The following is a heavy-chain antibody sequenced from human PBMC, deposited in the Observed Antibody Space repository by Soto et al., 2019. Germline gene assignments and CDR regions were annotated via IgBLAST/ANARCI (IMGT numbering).Heavy chain of an antibody. V-gene: IGHV3-21*01. D-gene: IGHD2-2*01. CDR2: ISSSGGSV. CDR3: ARGRSINTNMDY. Sequence: EVQLVESGGGLVKPGGSPRLSCAASGFTFSPYSMNWVRQAPGKGLEWISSISSSGGSVSYAESVKGRFTISRDNAKNSLYLQMDSLRAEDTAVYYCARGRSINTNMDYWGQGTLVTVSS. CDR1: GFTFSPYS. J-gene: IGHJ4*02.